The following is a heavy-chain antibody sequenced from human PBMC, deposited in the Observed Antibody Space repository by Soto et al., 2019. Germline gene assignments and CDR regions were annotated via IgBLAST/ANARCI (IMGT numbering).Heavy chain of an antibody. D-gene: IGHD6-19*01. J-gene: IGHJ4*02. CDR2: IYSGGNK. CDR1: GCSVSRSY. Sequence: EVQLVESGGDLVQPGGSLRLSCAASGCSVSRSYMSWVRQAPGKGLEWVSLIYSGGNKDYADSVKGRFTISRDHSNTAVYLQMSSRRVDDTAVDYCVGGNSAVESDWGQGTRVNVSS. CDR3: VGGNSAVESD. V-gene: IGHV3-66*01.